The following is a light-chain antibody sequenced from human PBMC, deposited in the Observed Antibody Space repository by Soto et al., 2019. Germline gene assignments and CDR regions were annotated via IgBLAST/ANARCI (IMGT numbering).Light chain of an antibody. CDR3: QHSNSYPWK. J-gene: IGKJ1*01. V-gene: IGKV1-5*01. Sequence: DIQMTQSPSTLSASVGDRVTITCRASQSISSWLAWYQQKPGKAPKPLIYDASSLESGVPSRFSGSGSGTEFTLNISSLKPDDFATYYCQHSNSYPWKFGQGTKVEIK. CDR1: QSISSW. CDR2: DAS.